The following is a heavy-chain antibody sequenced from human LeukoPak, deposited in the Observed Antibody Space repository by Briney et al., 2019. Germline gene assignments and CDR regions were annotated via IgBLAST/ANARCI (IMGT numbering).Heavy chain of an antibody. D-gene: IGHD3-10*01. V-gene: IGHV4-4*07. CDR3: ARAGGTMVRGPDVVLNWFDP. CDR2: IYTSGST. J-gene: IGHJ5*02. Sequence: SETLSLTCTVSGGSISSYYWSWIRQPAGKGLEWLGRIYTSGSTNYNPSLKSRVTISVDKSKNQCSLKLSSVTAADTAVYYCARAGGTMVRGPDVVLNWFDPWGQGTLVTVSS. CDR1: GGSISSYY.